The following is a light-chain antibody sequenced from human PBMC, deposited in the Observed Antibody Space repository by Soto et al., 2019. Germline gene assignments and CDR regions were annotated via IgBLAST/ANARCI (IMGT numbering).Light chain of an antibody. Sequence: VLTQPPSVSSAPGQKVTISCSGSSSNIGGNSVSWYQQLPGTAPKLLIYDDDKRPSGIPDRFSGSKSGTSATLGITGFQTGDEADYYCGSWDSSLSAYAFGTGTKVTVL. CDR3: GSWDSSLSAYA. V-gene: IGLV1-51*01. J-gene: IGLJ1*01. CDR1: SSNIGGNS. CDR2: DDD.